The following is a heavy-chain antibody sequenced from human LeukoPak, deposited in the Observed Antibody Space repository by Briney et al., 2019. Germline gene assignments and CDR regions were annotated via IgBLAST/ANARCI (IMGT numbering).Heavy chain of an antibody. CDR1: EFVFENDP. CDR2: TSGGGSNP. CDR3: TNELSVFSTVYNYFDF. D-gene: IGHD2-2*01. J-gene: IGHJ4*02. V-gene: IGHV3-23*01. Sequence: GGYLRLYGGCSEFVFENDPMGGLRQGPGTGLEWVSGTSGGGSNPCYADSVKGQFTISSDNSKNTVFLQMSSLEVEDTAVYYCTNELSVFSTVYNYFDFWGQGTLVTVSS.